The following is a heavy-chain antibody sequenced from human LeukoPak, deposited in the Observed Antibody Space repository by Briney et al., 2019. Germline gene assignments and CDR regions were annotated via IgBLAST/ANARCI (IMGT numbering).Heavy chain of an antibody. V-gene: IGHV3-23*01. Sequence: GGSPRLSCAASGFTFSSSAMSWVRQAPGKGLEWVSAISNNGGYTYYADSVQGWFTISRDNSKSTLCLQMNSLRAEDTAVYYCAKQLGYCSDGSCYFPYWGQGTLVTVSS. D-gene: IGHD2-15*01. CDR3: AKQLGYCSDGSCYFPY. CDR2: ISNNGGYT. J-gene: IGHJ4*02. CDR1: GFTFSSSA.